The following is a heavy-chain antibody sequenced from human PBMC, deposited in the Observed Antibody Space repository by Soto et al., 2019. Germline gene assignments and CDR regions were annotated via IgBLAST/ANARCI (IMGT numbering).Heavy chain of an antibody. CDR2: ISASGTQT. Sequence: EVQLLDSGGGLGQSGGSLRLSCAASGFSFYTYAMTWVRQAPGKGLEWVSSISASGTQTYYADSVKGRFTISRDNSRDTGYLQMNSLSVEVTAVYYCAKGGGSGYFAYHYIDLWGKGTTFTVSS. CDR1: GFSFYTYA. V-gene: IGHV3-23*01. D-gene: IGHD3-3*01. J-gene: IGHJ6*03. CDR3: AKGGGSGYFAYHYIDL.